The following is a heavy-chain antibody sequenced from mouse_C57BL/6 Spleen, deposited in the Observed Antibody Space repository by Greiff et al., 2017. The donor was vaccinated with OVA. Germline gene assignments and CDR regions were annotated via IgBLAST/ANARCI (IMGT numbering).Heavy chain of an antibody. J-gene: IGHJ2*01. CDR1: GYTFTDYY. CDR3: AHLTGTY. D-gene: IGHD4-1*01. V-gene: IGHV1-26*01. CDR2: INPNNGGT. Sequence: VRLQQSGPELVKPGASVKISCKASGYTFTDYYMNWVKQSHGKSLEWIGDINPNNGGTSYNQKFKGKATLTVDKSSSTAYMELRSLTSEDSAVYYCAHLTGTYWGQGTTLTVSS.